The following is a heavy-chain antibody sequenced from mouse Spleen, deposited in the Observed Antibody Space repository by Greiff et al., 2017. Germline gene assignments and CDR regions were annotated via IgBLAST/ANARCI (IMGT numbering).Heavy chain of an antibody. D-gene: IGHD4-1*01. CDR1: GFTFSSYA. Sequence: EVKLVESGGGLVKPGGSLKLSCAASGFTFSSYAMSWVRQTPEKRLEWVATISSGGSYTYYPDSVKGRFTISRDNAKNTLYLQMSSLRSEDTAMYYCARQTGVLFDYWGQGTTLTVSS. CDR2: ISSGGSYT. CDR3: ARQTGVLFDY. V-gene: IGHV5-9-3*01. J-gene: IGHJ2*01.